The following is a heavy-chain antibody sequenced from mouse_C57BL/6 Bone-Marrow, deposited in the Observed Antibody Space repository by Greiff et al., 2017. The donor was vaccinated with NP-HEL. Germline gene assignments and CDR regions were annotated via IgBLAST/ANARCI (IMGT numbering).Heavy chain of an antibody. D-gene: IGHD1-1*01. V-gene: IGHV5-17*01. CDR2: ISSGSSTI. CDR1: GFTFSDYG. J-gene: IGHJ3*01. CDR3: ARPYYYGSSYAWFAY. Sequence: EVKVVESGGGLAKPGGSLKLSCAASGFTFSDYGMHWVRQAPEKGLEWVAYISSGSSTIYYADTVKGRFTISRDNAKNTLFLQMTSLRSEDTAMYYCARPYYYGSSYAWFAYWGQGTLVTVSA.